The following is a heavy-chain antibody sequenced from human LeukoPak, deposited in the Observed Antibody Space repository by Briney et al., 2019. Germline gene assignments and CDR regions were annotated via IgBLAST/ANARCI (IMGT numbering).Heavy chain of an antibody. CDR1: GGSISSYY. CDR3: ARGQLEEFDY. D-gene: IGHD1-1*01. Sequence: PSETLSLTCTVSGGSISSYYWGWIRQPPGKGLEWIGSIYYSGSTYYNPSLKSRVTISVDTSKNQFSLKLSSVTAADTAAYYCARGQLEEFDYWGQGTLVTVSS. CDR2: IYYSGST. J-gene: IGHJ4*02. V-gene: IGHV4-39*07.